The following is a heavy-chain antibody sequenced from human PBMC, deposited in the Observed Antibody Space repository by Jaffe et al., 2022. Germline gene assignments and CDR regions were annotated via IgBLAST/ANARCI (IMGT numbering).Heavy chain of an antibody. Sequence: QVQLVQSGSELKKPGASVKVSCKASGYTFTSYAMNWVRQAPGQGLEWMGWINTNTGNPTYAQGFTGRFVFSLDTSVSTAYLQISSLKAEDTAVYYCARETLAYYDFWSGYFRNHYYMDVWGKGTTVTVSS. D-gene: IGHD3-3*01. CDR1: GYTFTSYA. CDR2: INTNTGNP. J-gene: IGHJ6*03. V-gene: IGHV7-4-1*02. CDR3: ARETLAYYDFWSGYFRNHYYMDV.